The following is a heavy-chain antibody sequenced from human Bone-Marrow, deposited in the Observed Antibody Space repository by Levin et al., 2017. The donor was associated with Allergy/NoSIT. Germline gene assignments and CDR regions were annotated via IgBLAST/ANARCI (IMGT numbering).Heavy chain of an antibody. CDR3: AKDGHTIFGVVIIPADYYGMDV. J-gene: IGHJ6*02. CDR1: GFTFSSYG. V-gene: IGHV3-30*18. Sequence: GESLKISCAASGFTFSSYGMHWVRQAPGKGLEWVAVISYDGSNKYYADSVKGRFTISRDNSKNTLYLQMNSLRAEDTAVYYCAKDGHTIFGVVIIPADYYGMDVWGQGTTVTVSS. D-gene: IGHD3-3*01. CDR2: ISYDGSNK.